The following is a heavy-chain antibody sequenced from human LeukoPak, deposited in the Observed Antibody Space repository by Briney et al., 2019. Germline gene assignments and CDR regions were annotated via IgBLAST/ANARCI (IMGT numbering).Heavy chain of an antibody. V-gene: IGHV3-74*01. CDR1: GFTFSSYW. D-gene: IGHD1-1*01. CDR3: ARDGRLGIAY. J-gene: IGHJ4*02. CDR2: INPGGSSI. Sequence: GGSLRLSCAASGFTFSSYWMHWVRQVPGKGLVWVARINPGGSSITYADSVKGRFTISRDNAKNTLYLQMDSLRAEDTALYYCARDGRLGIAYWGQGTLVTVSS.